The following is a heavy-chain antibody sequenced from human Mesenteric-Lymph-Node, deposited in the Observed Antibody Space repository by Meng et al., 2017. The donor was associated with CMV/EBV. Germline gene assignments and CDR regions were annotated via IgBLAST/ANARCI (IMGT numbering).Heavy chain of an antibody. Sequence: ASVKVSCKASGYTFTGYYIHWVRQAPGQGLEWMGWINPNSGGTNYAQKFQGRVTMTRDTSISTAYMELSRLRSDDTAVYYCARGEDGYNPLGGGDYWGQGTLVTVSS. CDR3: ARGEDGYNPLGGGDY. D-gene: IGHD5-24*01. V-gene: IGHV1-2*02. CDR2: INPNSGGT. CDR1: GYTFTGYY. J-gene: IGHJ4*02.